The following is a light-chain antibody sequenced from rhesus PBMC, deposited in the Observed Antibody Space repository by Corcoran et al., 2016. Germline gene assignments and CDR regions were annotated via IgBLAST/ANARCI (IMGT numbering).Light chain of an antibody. J-gene: IGKJ4*01. V-gene: IGKV3-35*01. CDR2: EQS. Sequence: EIVMTQSPATLSLSPGERATLSCRASQSVSYSLAWYQQKPGQAPRLLTHEQSNRATGIPDSFSGSGSGTDFTLNIYSREPEDFGCYVCQQESKWPLTFGGGTKVEIK. CDR1: QSVSYS. CDR3: QQESKWPLT.